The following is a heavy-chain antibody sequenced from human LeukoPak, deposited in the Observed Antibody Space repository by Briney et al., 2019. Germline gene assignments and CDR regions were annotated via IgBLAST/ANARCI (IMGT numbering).Heavy chain of an antibody. D-gene: IGHD2-8*02. J-gene: IGHJ4*02. V-gene: IGHV3-53*01. CDR3: SRDDHYTGGWLPLD. Sequence: PGGSLRLSCAASGLTVSSNYMSWVRQAPGKGREWISVLYCDVRTYYADSVKGLFTISRDNSKNTLYLQMNNLRPEDTAVYYCSRDDHYTGGWLPLDWGQGTLVTVSS. CDR1: GLTVSSNY. CDR2: LYCDVRT.